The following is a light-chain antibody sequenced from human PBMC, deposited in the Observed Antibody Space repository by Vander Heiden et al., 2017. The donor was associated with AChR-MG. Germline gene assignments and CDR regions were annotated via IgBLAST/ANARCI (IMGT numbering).Light chain of an antibody. J-gene: IGLJ3*02. CDR1: NSNIGTNS. Sequence: SVLTQPPSASGTPGQRVTIPCSGSNSNIGTNSVNWHQQLPGMAPKLLIYYNDQRPSGVPDRFSGSKSGTSASLAISGLQSEDEAEYYCTSWDDSLTGWVFGGGTKLTVL. V-gene: IGLV1-44*01. CDR2: YND. CDR3: TSWDDSLTGWV.